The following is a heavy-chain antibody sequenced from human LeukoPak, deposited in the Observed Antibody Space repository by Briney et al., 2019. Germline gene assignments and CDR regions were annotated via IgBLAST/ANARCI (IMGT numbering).Heavy chain of an antibody. J-gene: IGHJ3*02. D-gene: IGHD1-26*01. Sequence: GGSLRLSCTATGFTSSIYSMHWVRQAPGKGLEWVGRTRNEANIYTTKYAASVKGRFTISRDDSKNSLYLQMNSLKTEDTAVYYCASPVGATTVRAFDIWGQGTMVTVSS. CDR1: GFTSSIYS. CDR2: TRNEANIYTT. CDR3: ASPVGATTVRAFDI. V-gene: IGHV3-72*01.